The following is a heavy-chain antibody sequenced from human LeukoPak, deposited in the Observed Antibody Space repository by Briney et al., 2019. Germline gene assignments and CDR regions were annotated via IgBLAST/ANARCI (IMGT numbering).Heavy chain of an antibody. D-gene: IGHD4-23*01. CDR1: GVSFSGYY. V-gene: IGHV4-34*01. Sequence: SETLSLTCAVYGVSFSGYYWSWIRQPPGKGLEWIGEINHSGSTNYNPSLKSRVTISVDTSKNQFSLKLSSVTAADTAVYYCARVYGGNSFDYWGQGTLVTVSS. J-gene: IGHJ4*02. CDR3: ARVYGGNSFDY. CDR2: INHSGST.